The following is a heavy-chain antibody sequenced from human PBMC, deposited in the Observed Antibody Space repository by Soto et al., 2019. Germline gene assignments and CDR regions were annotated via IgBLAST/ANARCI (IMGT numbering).Heavy chain of an antibody. Sequence: SGGSLRLSCAASGFTFSSYSMNWVRQAPGKGLEWVSSISSSSSYIYYADSVKGRFTISRDNAKNSLYLQMNSLRAEDTAVYYCARDSYSGSYSPLYYGMDVWGQGTTVTVSS. V-gene: IGHV3-21*01. CDR1: GFTFSSYS. CDR2: ISSSSSYI. CDR3: ARDSYSGSYSPLYYGMDV. D-gene: IGHD1-26*01. J-gene: IGHJ6*02.